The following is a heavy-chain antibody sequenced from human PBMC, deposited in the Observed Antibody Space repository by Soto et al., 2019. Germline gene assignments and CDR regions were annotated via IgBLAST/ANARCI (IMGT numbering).Heavy chain of an antibody. CDR2: VSASRSSI. D-gene: IGHD3-3*01. CDR3: TRDVTWSEVY. J-gene: IGHJ4*02. CDR1: GFTSSTSG. Sequence: GGSLRLSCAASGFTSSTSGMNWVRQAPAKGLEWVAYVSASRSSIYYADSVKGRFPISRDNAKNSLYLQMNSLRDENTAVYYCTRDVTWSEVYWGQGVQVTVSS. V-gene: IGHV3-48*02.